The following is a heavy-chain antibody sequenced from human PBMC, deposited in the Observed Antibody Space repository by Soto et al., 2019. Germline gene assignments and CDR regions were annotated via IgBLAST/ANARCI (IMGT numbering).Heavy chain of an antibody. CDR1: GGSISSGGYY. D-gene: IGHD3-22*01. CDR2: IYYSGST. V-gene: IGHV4-31*03. CDR3: ARVSASSGYRPYYFDY. Sequence: SETLSLTCTVSGGSISSGGYYWSWIRQHPGKGLEWIGYIYYSGSTYYNPSLKSRVTISVDTSKNQFSLKLSSVTAADTAVYYCARVSASSGYRPYYFDYWGQGTLVTVSS. J-gene: IGHJ4*02.